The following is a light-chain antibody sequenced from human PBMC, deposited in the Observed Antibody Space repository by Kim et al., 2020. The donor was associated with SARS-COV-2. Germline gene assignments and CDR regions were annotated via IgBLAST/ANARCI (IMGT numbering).Light chain of an antibody. CDR3: QAWDSSTYV. Sequence: VSPRQTASITYSGVKMGDKYACWYQQKPGQSPVLVIYQDSKRPSGIPERFSGSNSGNTATLTISGTQAMDEADYYCQAWDSSTYVFGTGTKVTVL. J-gene: IGLJ1*01. CDR1: KMGDKY. V-gene: IGLV3-1*01. CDR2: QDS.